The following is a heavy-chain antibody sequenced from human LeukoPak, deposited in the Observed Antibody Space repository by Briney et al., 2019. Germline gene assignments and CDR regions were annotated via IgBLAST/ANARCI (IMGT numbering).Heavy chain of an antibody. J-gene: IGHJ4*02. CDR3: ARDRVSGNYGDYGHDY. V-gene: IGHV4-61*01. CDR1: GGSVSSGSYY. Sequence: SETLSLTCTVSGGSVSSGSYYWSWIRQPPGKGLEWIGYIYYSGSTNYNPSLKRRVTISVDTSKNQFSLKLSSVTAADTAVYYCARDRVSGNYGDYGHDYWGQGTLVTVSS. D-gene: IGHD4-17*01. CDR2: IYYSGST.